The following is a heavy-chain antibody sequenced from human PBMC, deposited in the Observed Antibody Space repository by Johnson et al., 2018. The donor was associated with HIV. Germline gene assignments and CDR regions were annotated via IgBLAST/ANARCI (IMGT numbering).Heavy chain of an antibody. CDR3: AKPLEMATISDAFDI. CDR1: GFTFSGYG. Sequence: QVHLVESGGGEVQPGRSLRLSCAASGFTFSGYGMHWVRQAPGKGLEWVAVISYDGSNKYYAESVKGRFTISRDNSKNTLYLQMNSLRAEDTAVYYCAKPLEMATISDAFDIWGQGTMVTVSS. D-gene: IGHD5-24*01. CDR2: ISYDGSNK. J-gene: IGHJ3*02. V-gene: IGHV3-30*18.